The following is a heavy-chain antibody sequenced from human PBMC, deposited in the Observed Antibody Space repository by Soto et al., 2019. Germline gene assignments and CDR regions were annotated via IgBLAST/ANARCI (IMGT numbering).Heavy chain of an antibody. CDR3: ASDEIQLERSPSYGKDV. D-gene: IGHD1-1*01. J-gene: IGHJ6*02. Sequence: QMQLVESGGGVVQPGKSLRLSCIASGFTFSNYGMHWVRQAPGKGLEWVAVIWYDGGSKFYADSVKGPFTISRDNSKNTLYLQMTSLRADDTAVYYCASDEIQLERSPSYGKDVWGQGTTVIVSS. CDR2: IWYDGGSK. V-gene: IGHV3-33*01. CDR1: GFTFSNYG.